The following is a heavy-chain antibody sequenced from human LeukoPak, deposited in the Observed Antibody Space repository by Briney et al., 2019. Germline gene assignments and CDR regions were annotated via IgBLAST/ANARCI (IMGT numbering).Heavy chain of an antibody. V-gene: IGHV3-23*01. CDR2: TSYSGGST. D-gene: IGHD3-10*02. CDR3: AELGITMIGGV. Sequence: GGSLRLSCAASGFTFSSYGLSWVRQAPGKGLEWVSATSYSGGSTYYADSVKGRFTISRDNAKNSLYLQMNSLRAEDTAVYYCAELGITMIGGVWGKGTTVTISS. CDR1: GFTFSSYG. J-gene: IGHJ6*04.